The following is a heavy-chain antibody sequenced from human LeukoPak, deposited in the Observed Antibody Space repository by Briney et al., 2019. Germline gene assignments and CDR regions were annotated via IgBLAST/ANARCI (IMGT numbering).Heavy chain of an antibody. V-gene: IGHV1-18*01. Sequence: GASVKVSRKASGYTFTSYGISWVRQAPGQGLEWMGWISAYNGNTNYAQKLQGRFTMTTDTSTSTAYMELRSLRSDDTAVYYCAREAPRIVVVVAATQYYGMDVWGQGTTVTVSS. CDR2: ISAYNGNT. D-gene: IGHD2-15*01. CDR1: GYTFTSYG. CDR3: AREAPRIVVVVAATQYYGMDV. J-gene: IGHJ6*02.